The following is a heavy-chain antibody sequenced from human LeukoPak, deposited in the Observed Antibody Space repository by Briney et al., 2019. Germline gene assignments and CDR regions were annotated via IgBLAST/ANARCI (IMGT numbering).Heavy chain of an antibody. CDR2: VSRSGGST. CDR1: GFTFSSYA. D-gene: IGHD3-9*01. CDR3: AKMLSAPIHGYFDYGPWDY. Sequence: GGSLRLSCAASGFTFSSYAMSWVRQTPGKGLEWFAGVSRSGGSTYYANSVKGRFTISRDNSKNTLDLQMNSLRAEDTAVHYCAKMLSAPIHGYFDYGPWDYWGQGTLVTVSS. V-gene: IGHV3-23*01. J-gene: IGHJ4*02.